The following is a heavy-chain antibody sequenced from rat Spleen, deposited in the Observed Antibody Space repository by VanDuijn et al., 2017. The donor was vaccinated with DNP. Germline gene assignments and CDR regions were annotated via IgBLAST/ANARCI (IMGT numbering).Heavy chain of an antibody. J-gene: IGHJ4*01. D-gene: IGHD1-11*01. Sequence: QVQLKESGPGLVQPSQTLSLTCTVSGFSLTSYGVSWVRQPPGKGLEWIAGISSGGSTYYNSSLKSRLSISRDTSKRQVFLKMNSLQTEDTATYYCARERYANGGYAMDAWGQGASVTVSS. CDR2: ISSGGST. CDR3: ARERYANGGYAMDA. V-gene: IGHV2S12*01. CDR1: GFSLTSYG.